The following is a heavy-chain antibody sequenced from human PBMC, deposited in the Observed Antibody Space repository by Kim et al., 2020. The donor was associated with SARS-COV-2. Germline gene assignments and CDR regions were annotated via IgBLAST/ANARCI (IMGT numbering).Heavy chain of an antibody. J-gene: IGHJ6*02. CDR3: ARGDIVVVPAAIRPNDYYYGMDV. CDR2: INPSGGST. V-gene: IGHV1-46*01. Sequence: ASVKVSCKASGYTFTSYYMHWVRQAPGQGLEWMGIINPSGGSTSYAQKFQGRVTMTRDTSTSTVYMELSSLRSEDTAVYYCARGDIVVVPAAIRPNDYYYGMDVWGQGTTVTVSS. D-gene: IGHD2-2*02. CDR1: GYTFTSYY.